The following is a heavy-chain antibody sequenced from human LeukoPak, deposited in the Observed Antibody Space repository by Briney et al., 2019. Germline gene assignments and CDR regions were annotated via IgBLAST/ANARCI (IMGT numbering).Heavy chain of an antibody. J-gene: IGHJ4*02. D-gene: IGHD3-10*01. V-gene: IGHV3-74*01. Sequence: GGSLRLSCAASGFTFSTYWMHWVRQAPGKGLVWVALIYDDGGTVYADSVKGRFTVSRDNSKNTLYLQMNSLRAEDTAVYYCAKYIESGRRYYDFWGQGTLVTVSS. CDR2: IYDDGGT. CDR1: GFTFSTYW. CDR3: AKYIESGRRYYDF.